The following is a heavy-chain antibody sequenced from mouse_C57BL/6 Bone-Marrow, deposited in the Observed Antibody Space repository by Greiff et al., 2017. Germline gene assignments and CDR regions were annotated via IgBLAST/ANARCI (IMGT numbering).Heavy chain of an antibody. D-gene: IGHD2-1*01. V-gene: IGHV14-3*01. CDR1: GFNIKNTY. J-gene: IGHJ4*01. CDR2: IDPANGNT. Sequence: VQLQQSVAELVRPGASVKLSCTASGFNIKNTYMPWVKQRPEQGLEWIGRIDPANGNTKYAPKFQGKATITADTSSNTAYLQLSSLTSEDTAIYYFLLMDYWGQGTSVTVSA. CDR3: LLMDY.